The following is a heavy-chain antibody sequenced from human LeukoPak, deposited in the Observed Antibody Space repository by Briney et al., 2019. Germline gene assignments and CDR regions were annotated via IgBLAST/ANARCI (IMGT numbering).Heavy chain of an antibody. CDR2: INHSGST. CDR3: ARGLVGYCSSTSCSHRPSLSMDV. J-gene: IGHJ6*03. V-gene: IGHV4-34*01. Sequence: SETLSLTCAVYGGSFSGYYWSWIRQPPGKGLEWIGEINHSGSTNYNPSLKSRVTISVDTSKNQFSLKLSSVTAADTAVYYCARGLVGYCSSTSCSHRPSLSMDVWGKGTTVTVS. D-gene: IGHD2-2*01. CDR1: GGSFSGYY.